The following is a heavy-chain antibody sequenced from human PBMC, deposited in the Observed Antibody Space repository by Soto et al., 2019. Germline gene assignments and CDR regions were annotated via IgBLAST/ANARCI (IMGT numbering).Heavy chain of an antibody. J-gene: IGHJ4*01. V-gene: IGHV4-39*02. CDR2: ISYSGST. D-gene: IGHD6-19*01. CDR1: GGSISSSNYY. CDR3: AIPRSSGWKGVLYY. Sequence: QLQLQESGPGLVMPSETLSLTGTVSGGSISSSNYYWGWVRQPPGKGLEWIGRISYSGSTYYNPSLQSLVHNAIYPSNNHFYLRFNSVTASDAAVYYCAIPRSSGWKGVLYYWGDGNLVTVSS.